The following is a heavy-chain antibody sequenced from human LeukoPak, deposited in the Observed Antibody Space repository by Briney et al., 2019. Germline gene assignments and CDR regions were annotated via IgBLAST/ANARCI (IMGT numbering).Heavy chain of an antibody. V-gene: IGHV3-21*01. CDR3: ARDLRGDYP. CDR2: LSSSSSYI. Sequence: GGSLRLPCAASGFTFSTYSMNWVRQAPGKGLEWVSFLSSSSSYIYYADSVKGRFTISRDNAKNSLYLQMNSLRAEDTAVYYCARDLRGDYPWGQGTLVTVSS. CDR1: GFTFSTYS. J-gene: IGHJ5*02. D-gene: IGHD2-21*02.